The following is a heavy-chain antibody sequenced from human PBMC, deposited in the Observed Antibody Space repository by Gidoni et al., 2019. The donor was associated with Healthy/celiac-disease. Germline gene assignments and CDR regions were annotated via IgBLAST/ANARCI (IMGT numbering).Heavy chain of an antibody. Sequence: EVQLLESGGGLVQPGGSLRLSCAASGSTFSSYAMSWVRQAPGKGLEWVSAISGSGGSTYYADSVKGRFTISRDNSKNTLYLQMNSLRAEDTAVYYCAKTWGDSLPPYLYGMDVWGQGTTVTVSS. CDR3: AKTWGDSLPPYLYGMDV. V-gene: IGHV3-23*01. J-gene: IGHJ6*02. D-gene: IGHD3-16*01. CDR2: ISGSGGST. CDR1: GSTFSSYA.